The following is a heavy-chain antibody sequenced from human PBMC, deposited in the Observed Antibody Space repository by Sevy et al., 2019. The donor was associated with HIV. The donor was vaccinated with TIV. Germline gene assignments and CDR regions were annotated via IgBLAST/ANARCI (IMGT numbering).Heavy chain of an antibody. CDR2: ISYDGRHK. CDR1: GFTFSTYG. CDR3: AKDRDIVIVLGATALRQ. J-gene: IGHJ1*01. D-gene: IGHD2-15*01. Sequence: GGSLRLSCAASGFTFSTYGMHWVRQAPGKGLEWVAVISYDGRHKYYADSVKGRFTISRDNSKNTLDLQMNSLRAEDTAVYYCAKDRDIVIVLGATALRQWGQVTLVTVSS. V-gene: IGHV3-30*18.